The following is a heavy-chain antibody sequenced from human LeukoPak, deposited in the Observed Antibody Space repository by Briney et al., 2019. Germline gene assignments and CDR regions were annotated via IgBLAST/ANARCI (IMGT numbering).Heavy chain of an antibody. CDR3: AREVAAVSYRGFDY. J-gene: IGHJ4*02. CDR2: IYHSGST. V-gene: IGHV4-4*02. Sequence: SGTLSLTCAVSGGSISTNNWWHWVRQSPGKGLEWIGEIYHSGSTNYNPSLKSRVTISVDTSKNQFSLKVNSVTAADTATYYCAREVAAVSYRGFDYWGQGPLVPVSS. D-gene: IGHD4-11*01. CDR1: GGSISTNNW.